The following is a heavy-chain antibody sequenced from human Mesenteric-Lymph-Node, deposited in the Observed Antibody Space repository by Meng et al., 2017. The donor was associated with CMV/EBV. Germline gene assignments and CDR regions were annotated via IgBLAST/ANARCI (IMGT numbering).Heavy chain of an antibody. D-gene: IGHD5-12*01. CDR1: GYTFTGYY. CDR2: INPNSGGT. Sequence: KASGYTFTGYYMHWVRQATGQGLEWRGRINPNSGGTNYAQKFQGRVTMTRDTSISTAYMELSRLRSDDTAVYYCARDADIVATMGFDYWGQGTLVTVSS. J-gene: IGHJ4*02. CDR3: ARDADIVATMGFDY. V-gene: IGHV1-2*06.